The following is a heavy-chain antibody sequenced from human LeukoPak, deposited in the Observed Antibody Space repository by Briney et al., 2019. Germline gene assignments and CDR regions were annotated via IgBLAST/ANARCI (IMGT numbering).Heavy chain of an antibody. CDR3: ARDATVTTAFAY. CDR1: GFTVSSNY. Sequence: GGSLRLSCAASGFTVSSNYMSWVRQAPGKGLEWVSVIYSGGSTCYADSVKGRFTISRDNSKNTLYLQMNSLRAEDTAVYYCARDATVTTAFAYWGQGTLVTVSS. J-gene: IGHJ4*02. D-gene: IGHD4-17*01. V-gene: IGHV3-53*01. CDR2: IYSGGST.